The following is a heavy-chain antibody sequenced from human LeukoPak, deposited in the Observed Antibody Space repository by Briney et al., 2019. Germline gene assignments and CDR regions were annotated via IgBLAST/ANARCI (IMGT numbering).Heavy chain of an antibody. J-gene: IGHJ4*02. V-gene: IGHV1-46*01. D-gene: IGHD3-22*01. CDR2: INPSGGST. Sequence: ASVKVSCKASGYTFTSYYMHWVRQAPGQGLEWMGIINPSGGSTSYAQKFQGRVTMTRDTSTSTVYMELSSLRSEDTAVYYCARASDKTYYDSSSSDYWGQGTLVTVSS. CDR3: ARASDKTYYDSSSSDY. CDR1: GYTFTSYY.